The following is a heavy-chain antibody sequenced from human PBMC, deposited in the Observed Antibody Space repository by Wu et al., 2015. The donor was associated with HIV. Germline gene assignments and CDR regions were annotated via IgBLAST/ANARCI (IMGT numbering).Heavy chain of an antibody. CDR1: GYTFINDG. Sequence: QVQLVQSGPEVKKPGASVKVSCKASGYTFINDGINWVRQAPGQGLEWMGWIATYTGKTNFAQKFQGRVTMTTDTFTNTIYMELASLTFDDTAVYYCARGLPLTLGTSFYFDHWGQGTLVTVSS. CDR2: IATYTGKT. V-gene: IGHV1-18*01. D-gene: IGHD7-27*01. J-gene: IGHJ4*02. CDR3: ARGLPLTLGTSFYFDH.